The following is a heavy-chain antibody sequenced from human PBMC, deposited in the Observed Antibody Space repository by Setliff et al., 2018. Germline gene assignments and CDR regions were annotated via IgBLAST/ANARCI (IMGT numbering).Heavy chain of an antibody. CDR2: ISAYNGNT. D-gene: IGHD3-3*01. CDR3: ARDGSPPYYNFWSGYPDNYYMDV. CDR1: GYTFTSYG. V-gene: IGHV1-18*01. Sequence: VASVKVSCKASGYTFTSYGISWVRQAPGQGLEWMGWISAYNGNTNYAQKLQGRVTMTTDTSTSTAYMELRSLRSDDTAVYYCARDGSPPYYNFWSGYPDNYYMDVWGKGTTVTVSS. J-gene: IGHJ6*03.